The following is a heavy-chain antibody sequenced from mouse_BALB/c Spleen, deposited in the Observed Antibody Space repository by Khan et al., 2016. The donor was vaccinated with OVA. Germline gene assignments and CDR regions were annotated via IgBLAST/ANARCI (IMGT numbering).Heavy chain of an antibody. V-gene: IGHV1-4*01. CDR1: GYTFTSYT. D-gene: IGHD2-14*01. CDR2: ISPSSGYT. CDR3: AREGAYYRSDGWFAY. Sequence: QVQLKESGAELARPGASVKMSCKASGYTFTSYTMHWVKQRPGQGLEWIGYISPSSGYTNYNQKLKDKATLTADKSSSTAYMQLSSLTSEDSAVYYCAREGAYYRSDGWFAYWGQGTLVTVSA. J-gene: IGHJ3*01.